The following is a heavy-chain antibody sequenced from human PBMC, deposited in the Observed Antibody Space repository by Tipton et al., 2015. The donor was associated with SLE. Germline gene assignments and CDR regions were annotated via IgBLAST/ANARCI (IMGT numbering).Heavy chain of an antibody. D-gene: IGHD4-17*01. CDR3: ARDHPIMTTVTS. CDR1: GGSFSGYY. Sequence: TLSLTCAVYGGSFSGYYWSWIRQPPGKGLEWIGYIYYSGSTYYNPSLKSRVTISVDTSKNQFSLKLSSVTAADTAVYYCARDHPIMTTVTSWGQGTLVTVSS. J-gene: IGHJ4*02. CDR2: IYYSGST. V-gene: IGHV4-34*09.